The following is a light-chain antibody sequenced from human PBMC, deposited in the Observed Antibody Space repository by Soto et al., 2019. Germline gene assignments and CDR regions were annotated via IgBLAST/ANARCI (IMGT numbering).Light chain of an antibody. CDR2: LDSDGSH. CDR3: QTWGTGIHVV. CDR1: SGHSSYA. Sequence: QLVLTQSPSASASLGASVKLTCTLSSGHSSYAIAWHQQQPEKGPRDLMKLDSDGSHTKGDAIPDRFSGSSSGAERYLTISSLQCEGEAGYYCQTWGTGIHVVFGGGTKLTVL. V-gene: IGLV4-69*01. J-gene: IGLJ2*01.